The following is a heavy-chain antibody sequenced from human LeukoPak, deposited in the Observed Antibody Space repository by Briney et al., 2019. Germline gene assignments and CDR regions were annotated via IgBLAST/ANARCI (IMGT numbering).Heavy chain of an antibody. V-gene: IGHV4-39*07. J-gene: IGHJ6*02. CDR2: IYYSGST. CDR3: ARDGYYGSGSYRYYYYGMGV. CDR1: GGSISSSSYY. Sequence: NPSETLSLTCTVSGGSISSSSYYWGWIRQPPGKGLEWIGSIYYSGSTYYNPSLKSRVTISVDTSKNQFSLKLSSVTAADTAVYYCARDGYYGSGSYRYYYYGMGVWGQGTTVTVSS. D-gene: IGHD3-10*01.